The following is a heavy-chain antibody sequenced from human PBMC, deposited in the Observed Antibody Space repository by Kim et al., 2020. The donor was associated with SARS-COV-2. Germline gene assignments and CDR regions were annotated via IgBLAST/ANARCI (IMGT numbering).Heavy chain of an antibody. Sequence: ASVKVSCKASGYTFTSYGISWVRQAPGQGLEWMGWISAYNGNTNYAQKLQGRVTMTTDTSTSTAYMELRSLRSDDTAVYYCARDAKRERWLQLYYYYGMDVWGQGTTVTVSS. J-gene: IGHJ6*02. CDR2: ISAYNGNT. D-gene: IGHD5-12*01. CDR1: GYTFTSYG. CDR3: ARDAKRERWLQLYYYYGMDV. V-gene: IGHV1-18*01.